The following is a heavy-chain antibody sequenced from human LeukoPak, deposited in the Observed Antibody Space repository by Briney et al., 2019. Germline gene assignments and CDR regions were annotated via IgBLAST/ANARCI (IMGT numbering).Heavy chain of an antibody. D-gene: IGHD2-8*01. CDR2: IIQDGSEK. CDR3: ARVRHRYAPASAFFDY. CDR1: GFTFSGSW. Sequence: SGGSLRLSCAASGFTFSGSWLRWVRQAPGEGLEWVANIIQDGSEKYYVDSVKGRFTISRDNTKNSLFLQMNSLRAEDTAVYYCARVRHRYAPASAFFDYWGQGTLVTVSS. J-gene: IGHJ4*02. V-gene: IGHV3-7*01.